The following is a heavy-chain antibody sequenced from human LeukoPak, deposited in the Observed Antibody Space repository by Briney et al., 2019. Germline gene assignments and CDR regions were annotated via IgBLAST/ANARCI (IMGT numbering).Heavy chain of an antibody. CDR1: GVSISSYF. Sequence: SETLSLTCTVSGVSISSYFWSWIRQPPGKGLEWIGHIYYSGSTNYNPSLKSRVTVSVDTSKNQFSLRLSSVTAADTAVYYCARGAGNYYFYGMDVWGQGTTVTVSS. J-gene: IGHJ6*02. CDR2: IYYSGST. V-gene: IGHV4-59*01. CDR3: ARGAGNYYFYGMDV.